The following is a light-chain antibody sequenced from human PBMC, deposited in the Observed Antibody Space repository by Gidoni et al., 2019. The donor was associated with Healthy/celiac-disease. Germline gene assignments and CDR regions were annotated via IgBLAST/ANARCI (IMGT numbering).Light chain of an antibody. V-gene: IGKV1-5*03. Sequence: DIQMTQSPSTLSASVGDRVTITCRASQSISSWLAWYQQKPGNAPKLLIYKASSLESGVPSRFSGSGSGTEFTLTISSLHPDDFATYYCQQYNSYGLTFGGGTKVEIK. CDR2: KAS. CDR1: QSISSW. CDR3: QQYNSYGLT. J-gene: IGKJ4*01.